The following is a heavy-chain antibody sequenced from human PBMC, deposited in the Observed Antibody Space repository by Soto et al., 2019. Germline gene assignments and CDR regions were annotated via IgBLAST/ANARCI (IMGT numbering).Heavy chain of an antibody. CDR2: IWYDGSNK. D-gene: IGHD2-2*01. J-gene: IGHJ6*02. Sequence: GGSLRLSCAASGFTFSSYGMHWVRQAPGKGLEWVAVIWYDGSNKYYADSVKGRFTISRDNSKNTLYLQMNSLRAEDTAVYYCARVLYCSSTSCYDPPDDYYYYYGMDVWGQGTTVTVSS. V-gene: IGHV3-33*01. CDR3: ARVLYCSSTSCYDPPDDYYYYYGMDV. CDR1: GFTFSSYG.